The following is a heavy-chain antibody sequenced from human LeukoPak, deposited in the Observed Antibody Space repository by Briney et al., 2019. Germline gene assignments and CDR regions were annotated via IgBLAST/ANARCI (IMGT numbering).Heavy chain of an antibody. Sequence: GGSLRLSCAASGITFSSYGMHWVRQAPGKGLEWVAVISYDGSNKYYADSVKGRFTISRDNSKNTLYLQMNSLRAEDTAVYYCAKDSWRGARHLFDYWGQGTLVTVSS. J-gene: IGHJ4*02. CDR3: AKDSWRGARHLFDY. V-gene: IGHV3-30*18. CDR2: ISYDGSNK. D-gene: IGHD1-26*01. CDR1: GITFSSYG.